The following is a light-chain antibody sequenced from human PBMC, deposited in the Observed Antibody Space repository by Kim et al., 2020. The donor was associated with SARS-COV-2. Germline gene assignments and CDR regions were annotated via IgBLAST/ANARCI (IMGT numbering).Light chain of an antibody. V-gene: IGLV6-57*03. J-gene: IGLJ3*02. CDR2: EDN. Sequence: TVTISCPRSSGSIASNYVQWYQQRPGSAPTTVIYEDNQRPSGVPDRFSGSIDSSSNSASLTISGLKTEDEADYYCQSYDSSNLNWVFGGGTQLTVL. CDR1: SGSIASNY. CDR3: QSYDSSNLNWV.